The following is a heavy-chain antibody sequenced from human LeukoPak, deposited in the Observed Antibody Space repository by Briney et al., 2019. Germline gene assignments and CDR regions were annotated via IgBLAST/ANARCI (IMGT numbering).Heavy chain of an antibody. D-gene: IGHD5-24*01. V-gene: IGHV5-51*01. CDR3: ARCSRDGYNYGY. CDR2: IYHGDSNT. Sequence: GESPQISRQGAGSIFTSYSIGCGRQLPGKGLEWMGIIYHGDSNTSNSPSFQGQVTTSAHKSISTAYLQWSSLKASDTAMYYCARCSRDGYNYGYWGQGTLVTVSS. J-gene: IGHJ4*02. CDR1: GSIFTSYS.